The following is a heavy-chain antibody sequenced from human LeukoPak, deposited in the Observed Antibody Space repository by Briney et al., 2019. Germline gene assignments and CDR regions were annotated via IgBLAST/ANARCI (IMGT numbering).Heavy chain of an antibody. Sequence: PGGSLRLSCSASGFTFSNFPMHWVRQPPGKGLEYVSGINPNGDHTYDADSVKGRFTISRDNPKTTLYLQMSSLRLEDTAVYYCVKALSYYQSSGYTFDYWGQGTLVTVSS. V-gene: IGHV3-64D*06. CDR2: INPNGDHT. D-gene: IGHD3-22*01. CDR3: VKALSYYQSSGYTFDY. CDR1: GFTFSNFP. J-gene: IGHJ4*02.